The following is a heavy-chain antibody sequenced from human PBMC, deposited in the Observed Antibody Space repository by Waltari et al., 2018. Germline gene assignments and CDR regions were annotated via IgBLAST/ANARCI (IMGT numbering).Heavy chain of an antibody. CDR1: GYTFTGYY. D-gene: IGHD2-2*02. Sequence: QVQLVQSGAEVKKPGASVKVSCKASGYTFTGYYMHWVRQAPGQGLEWMGGINPNSGGTNYAQKFQGRVTMTRDTSISTAYMELSRLRSDDTAVYYCARDRLRGTSSDRGWFDPWGQGTLVTVSS. J-gene: IGHJ5*02. CDR3: ARDRLRGTSSDRGWFDP. V-gene: IGHV1-2*02. CDR2: INPNSGGT.